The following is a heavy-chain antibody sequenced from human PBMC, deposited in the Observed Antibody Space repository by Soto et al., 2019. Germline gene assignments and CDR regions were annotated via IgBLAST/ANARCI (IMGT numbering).Heavy chain of an antibody. V-gene: IGHV3-23*01. CDR2: ISGSGAST. Sequence: EVQLLESGGGLVQPGGSLRLSCAASGFTFSSYAMSWVRQAPGKGLEWVSAISGSGASTYYADSVKGRFTISRDNSKNTLYLQMNSLRAEDTAVYYCAKDGEMATISAYYFDYWGQGTLVTVSS. J-gene: IGHJ4*02. CDR1: GFTFSSYA. CDR3: AKDGEMATISAYYFDY. D-gene: IGHD3-10*01.